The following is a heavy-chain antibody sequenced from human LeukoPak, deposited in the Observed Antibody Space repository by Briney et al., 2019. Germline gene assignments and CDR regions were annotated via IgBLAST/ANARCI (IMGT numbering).Heavy chain of an antibody. V-gene: IGHV3-43*01. J-gene: IGHJ4*02. D-gene: IGHD3-16*01. CDR1: GFTFDDYT. CDR3: AKGGGGVGGFDY. CDR2: ISWDGGST. Sequence: GGSLRLSCAASGFTFDDYTMHWVRQAPGKGLEWVSLISWDGGSTYYADSVKGRFTISRDNSKNSLYLQMNSLRTEDTALYYCAKGGGGVGGFDYWGQGTLVTVSS.